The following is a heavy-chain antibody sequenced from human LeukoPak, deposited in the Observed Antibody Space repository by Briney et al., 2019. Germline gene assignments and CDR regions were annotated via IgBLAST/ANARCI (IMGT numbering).Heavy chain of an antibody. CDR2: INPSGGST. CDR1: GYTFTSYY. D-gene: IGHD4-17*01. Sequence: GASVKVSCKASGYTFTSYYMHWVRQAPGQGLEWMGIINPSGGSTSYAQKFQGRVTMTRDTSISTAYMELSRLRSDDTAVYYCARGHYGDYSPGFDYWGQGTLVTVSS. V-gene: IGHV1-46*01. J-gene: IGHJ4*02. CDR3: ARGHYGDYSPGFDY.